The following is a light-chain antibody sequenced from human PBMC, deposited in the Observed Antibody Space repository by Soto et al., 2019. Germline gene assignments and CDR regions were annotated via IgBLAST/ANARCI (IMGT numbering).Light chain of an antibody. Sequence: QAVVTQSPSASASLGASVKLTCTLSRGHSNYAIAWHQQQPEKGPRYLMKVNSGGSHIKGDGIPDRFSGSSSGAERYLFISSLQSEDEADYYCQTWGTGSAIVVFGGGTQLTVL. CDR3: QTWGTGSAIVV. J-gene: IGLJ7*01. V-gene: IGLV4-69*01. CDR2: VNSGGSH. CDR1: RGHSNYA.